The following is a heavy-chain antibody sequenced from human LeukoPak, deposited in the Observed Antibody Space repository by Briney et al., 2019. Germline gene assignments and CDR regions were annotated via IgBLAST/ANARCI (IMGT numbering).Heavy chain of an antibody. CDR1: GFTFNNYG. CDR3: ARGQHRVTYSDDAFDI. D-gene: IGHD2-21*02. J-gene: IGHJ3*02. Sequence: PGGSLRLSCAASGFTFNNYGMHWVRQAPGKGLEWVAVISYHGSNKFYADSVKGRFTISRDNPKNTLYLQMNSLRGEDTAVYYCARGQHRVTYSDDAFDIWGQGTMVSVSS. CDR2: ISYHGSNK. V-gene: IGHV3-30*19.